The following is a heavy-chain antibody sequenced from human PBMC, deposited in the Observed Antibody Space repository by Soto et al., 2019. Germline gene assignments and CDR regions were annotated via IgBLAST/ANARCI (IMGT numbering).Heavy chain of an antibody. V-gene: IGHV1-18*01. CDR2: ISAHNGNT. CDR3: ARGRYGES. CDR1: GYTFTSYV. J-gene: IGHJ5*02. D-gene: IGHD3-10*01. Sequence: QVHLVQSGAEVKKPGASVKVSCKASGYTFTSYVITWVRQAPGQGLEWMGWISAHNGNTDYAQKLQGRGIVTRDTSTSTAYMELRSLRSDGTAVYYWARGRYGESWCQGDLVTFSS.